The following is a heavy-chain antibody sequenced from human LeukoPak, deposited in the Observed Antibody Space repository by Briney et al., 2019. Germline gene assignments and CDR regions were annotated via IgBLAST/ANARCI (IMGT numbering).Heavy chain of an antibody. Sequence: PSETLSLTCTVSGGSISSYYWSWIRQPPGKGLEWIGYIYYSGSTHYNPSLKSRVTISVDTSKNQFSLKLSSVTAADTAVYYCARVGGDDYVWGRFDYWGQGTLVTVSS. V-gene: IGHV4-59*01. CDR3: ARVGGDDYVWGRFDY. CDR2: IYYSGST. CDR1: GGSISSYY. D-gene: IGHD3-16*01. J-gene: IGHJ4*02.